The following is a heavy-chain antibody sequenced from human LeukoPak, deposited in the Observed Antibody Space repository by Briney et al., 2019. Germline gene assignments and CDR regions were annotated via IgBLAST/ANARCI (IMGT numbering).Heavy chain of an antibody. CDR2: ISSGGSTI. Sequence: PGGSLRLSCAACGFTLSDYYMSWLRQATGKGREWVSYISSGGSTIYYADSVKGRFTISRVNTKKSLYVQMNSLRAEDTAVYYCARSLLWFGELLPGTSLPYFDFWGQGTLVTVSS. J-gene: IGHJ4*02. V-gene: IGHV3-11*04. D-gene: IGHD3-10*01. CDR1: GFTLSDYY. CDR3: ARSLLWFGELLPGTSLPYFDF.